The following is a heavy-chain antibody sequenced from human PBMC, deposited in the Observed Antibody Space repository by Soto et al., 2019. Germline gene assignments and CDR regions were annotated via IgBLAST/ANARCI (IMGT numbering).Heavy chain of an antibody. CDR3: ARDLGSGYDPGDY. J-gene: IGHJ4*02. D-gene: IGHD5-12*01. CDR2: IIPTIGTT. V-gene: IGHV1-69*12. Sequence: QVQLVQSGAEVKKPGSSVKVSWKASGDTFTIFAISWVRQAPGQGLEWMGGIIPTIGTTNYAQRFQGRITITGDESTGTAYMELSSLKSEDTAVYYCARDLGSGYDPGDYWGQGTLVTVSS. CDR1: GDTFTIFA.